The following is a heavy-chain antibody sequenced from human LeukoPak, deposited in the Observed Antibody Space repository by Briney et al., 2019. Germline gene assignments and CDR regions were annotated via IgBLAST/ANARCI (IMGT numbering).Heavy chain of an antibody. CDR1: GYTFSSYA. D-gene: IGHD3-22*01. J-gene: IGHJ6*03. CDR2: IIPIFGTA. Sequence: ASVKVSCKASGYTFSSYAISWVRQAPGQGLEWMGGIIPIFGTANYAQKFQGRVTITADKSTSTAYMELSSLRSEDTAVYYCAYDSSGYVGLDYYYYYMDVWGKGTTVTVSS. CDR3: AYDSSGYVGLDYYYYYMDV. V-gene: IGHV1-69*06.